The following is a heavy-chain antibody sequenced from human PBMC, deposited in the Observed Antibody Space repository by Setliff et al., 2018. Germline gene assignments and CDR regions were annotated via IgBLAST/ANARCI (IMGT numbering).Heavy chain of an antibody. CDR3: ARTGTYRYLDY. V-gene: IGHV4-59*08. CDR2: IYYSGST. D-gene: IGHD1-1*01. J-gene: IGHJ4*02. Sequence: PSETLSLTCTVSGGSISTYYWSWIRQPPGKGLEWIGYIYYSGSTNYNPSLKSRVTISVDTSKNQFSLNLRSVTAADTAVYYCARTGTYRYLDYWGQGTQVTVSS. CDR1: GGSISTYY.